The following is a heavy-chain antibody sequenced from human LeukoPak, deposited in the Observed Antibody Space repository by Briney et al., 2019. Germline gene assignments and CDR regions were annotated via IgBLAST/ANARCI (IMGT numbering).Heavy chain of an antibody. V-gene: IGHV4-34*01. CDR3: ARGPGRYDS. CDR2: INHGGST. J-gene: IGHJ5*01. CDR1: GVSLSDSS. Sequence: AETLSLTCAVHGVSLSDSSWSWLRQPPGKALEWIGEINHGGSTNYNPSLKSRVTISIDRSKSQFFLKLNSVIAADTAVYYCARGPGRYDSWGQGTLVTVSS.